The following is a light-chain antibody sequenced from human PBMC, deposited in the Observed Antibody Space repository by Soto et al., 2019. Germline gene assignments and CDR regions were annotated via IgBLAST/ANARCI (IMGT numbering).Light chain of an antibody. CDR1: QSVSNN. CDR2: GAS. Sequence: EIVMTQSPATLSVSPGERATLSCRASQSVSNNLAWYPQKPGQAPWLLIDGASTRATGIPARFSVSGSGTEFTHTISSLLSEEFAVYCCQQYNNWPRTFGQGTKVEIK. J-gene: IGKJ1*01. V-gene: IGKV3-15*01. CDR3: QQYNNWPRT.